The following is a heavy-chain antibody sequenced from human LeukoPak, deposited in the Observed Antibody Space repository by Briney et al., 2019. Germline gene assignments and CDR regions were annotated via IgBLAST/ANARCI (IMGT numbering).Heavy chain of an antibody. Sequence: GGSLRLSCAASGLTFSSYAMSWVRQAPGEGLEWVSAISGSGGSTYYADSVKGRFTISRDNSKNTLYLQMNSLRAEDTAVYYCAKLALASHAFDIWGQGTMVTVSS. CDR1: GLTFSSYA. J-gene: IGHJ3*02. D-gene: IGHD6-6*01. V-gene: IGHV3-23*01. CDR3: AKLALASHAFDI. CDR2: ISGSGGST.